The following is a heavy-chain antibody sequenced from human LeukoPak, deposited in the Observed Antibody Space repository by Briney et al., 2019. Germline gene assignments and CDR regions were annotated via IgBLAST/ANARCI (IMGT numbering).Heavy chain of an antibody. CDR2: IYYSGST. CDR1: GGSISSSSYY. Sequence: SETLSLTCTVSGGSISSSSYYWGWIRQPPGKGLEWIGSIYYSGSTNYNPSLKSRVTISVDTSKNQFSLKLSSVTAADTAVYYCARDTVKISKYSSSSWFDYWGQGTLVTVSS. D-gene: IGHD6-6*01. V-gene: IGHV4-39*07. J-gene: IGHJ4*02. CDR3: ARDTVKISKYSSSSWFDY.